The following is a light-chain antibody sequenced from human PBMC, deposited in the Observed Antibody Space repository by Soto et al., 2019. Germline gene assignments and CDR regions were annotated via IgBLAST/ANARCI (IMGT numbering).Light chain of an antibody. CDR3: QVWDKTTAV. CDR2: RDT. CDR1: NIGSKN. J-gene: IGLJ1*01. V-gene: IGLV3-9*01. Sequence: SYDLTQSLAVSVALGQTARITCGGNNIGSKNVHWYQQKPGQAPVLVIYRDTNPPSGIPERFSGSNSGNAATLTINRGHAGDEADYYCQVWDKTTAVFGTGPKVTV.